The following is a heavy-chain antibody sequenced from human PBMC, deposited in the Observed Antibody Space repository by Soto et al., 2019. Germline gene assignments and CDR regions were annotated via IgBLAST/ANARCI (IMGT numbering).Heavy chain of an antibody. Sequence: GGSLRLSCAASGFTVSNNYMSWVRQAPGKGLEWVSLIYSGGNTYYIDSEKGRFTISRDNSKNTLFLQMNSLRAEDTAVYYCAISSVRGFLDSWGQGTLVTVSS. CDR3: AISSVRGFLDS. V-gene: IGHV3-66*01. CDR2: IYSGGNT. J-gene: IGHJ4*02. D-gene: IGHD3-10*01. CDR1: GFTVSNNY.